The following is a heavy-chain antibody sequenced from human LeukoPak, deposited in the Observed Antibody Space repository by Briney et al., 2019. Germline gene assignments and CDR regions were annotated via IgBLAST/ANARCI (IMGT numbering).Heavy chain of an antibody. Sequence: GGSLRLSCTASGFSVSSNFMSWVRQAPGKGLEWVSVLYSGANTYYADSVKGRFTISRDNSKNTLYLRMNSLRADDTAVYYCARAVAYYYVSGNYYPGAFDIWGQGTMVTVSS. CDR2: LYSGANT. CDR3: ARAVAYYYVSGNYYPGAFDI. V-gene: IGHV3-53*01. D-gene: IGHD3-10*01. J-gene: IGHJ3*02. CDR1: GFSVSSNF.